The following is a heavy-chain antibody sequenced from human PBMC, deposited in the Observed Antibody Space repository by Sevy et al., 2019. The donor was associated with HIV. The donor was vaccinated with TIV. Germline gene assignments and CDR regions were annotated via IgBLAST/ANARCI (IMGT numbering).Heavy chain of an antibody. J-gene: IGHJ4*02. D-gene: IGHD3-22*01. CDR2: IKSKTDGGTT. V-gene: IGHV3-15*01. CDR1: GFTFSNAW. CDR3: TTNTPYYYDSSGYYLVDY. Sequence: GGFLRLSCAASGFTFSNAWMSWVRQAPGKGLEWVGRIKSKTDGGTTDYAAPVKGRFTISRDDSKNTLYLQMNSLKTEDTAVYYCTTNTPYYYDSSGYYLVDYWGQGTLVTVSS.